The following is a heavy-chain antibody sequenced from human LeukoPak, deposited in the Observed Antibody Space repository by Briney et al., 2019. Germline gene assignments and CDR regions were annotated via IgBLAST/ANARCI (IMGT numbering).Heavy chain of an antibody. CDR1: GFTVSSNY. J-gene: IGHJ4*02. D-gene: IGHD5-18*01. V-gene: IGHV3-66*01. CDR2: IYSGGST. CDR3: ARVSAAKYYFDY. Sequence: GGSLRLSCAASGFTVSSNYMSWVRQAPGKGLEWVSVIYSGGSTYYADSVKGRFTISRDNSKNTLHLQMNSLSAEDTAVYYCARVSAAKYYFDYWGQGTLVTVSS.